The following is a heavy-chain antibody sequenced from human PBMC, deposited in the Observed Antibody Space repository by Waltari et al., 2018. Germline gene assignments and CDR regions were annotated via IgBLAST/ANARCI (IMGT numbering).Heavy chain of an antibody. D-gene: IGHD1-26*01. J-gene: IGHJ1*01. CDR1: GGSISSSSYY. V-gene: IGHV4-39*01. CDR2: ISYSGST. Sequence: QLQLQESGPGLVKPSETLSLTCTVSGGSISSSSYYWGWIRQPPGKGLEWIGSISYSGSTYDNPSLKSRVTISVDTAKNQFSLKLSSVTAADTAVYYCARSVGGEKWELLWHWGQGTLVTVSS. CDR3: ARSVGGEKWELLWH.